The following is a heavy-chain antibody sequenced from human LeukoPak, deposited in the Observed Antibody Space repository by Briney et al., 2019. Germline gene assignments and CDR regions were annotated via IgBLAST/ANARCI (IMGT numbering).Heavy chain of an antibody. J-gene: IGHJ4*02. CDR1: GGSISSYY. V-gene: IGHV4-59*01. CDR3: ARPIVVAQEGDY. CDR2: IYYSGDT. Sequence: SETLSLTCTVSGGSISSYYWSWIRQPPGKGLEWIGYIYYSGDTNYNPSLKSRVTMSVDTSKNQFSLKLSSVTAADTAVYYCARPIVVAQEGDYWGQGTLVTVSS. D-gene: IGHD2-15*01.